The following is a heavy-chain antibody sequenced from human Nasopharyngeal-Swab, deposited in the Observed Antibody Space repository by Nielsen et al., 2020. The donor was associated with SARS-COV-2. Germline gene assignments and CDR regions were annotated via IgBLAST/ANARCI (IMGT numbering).Heavy chain of an antibody. Sequence: GSLRLSCTVSGGSFSSGSYYWSWIRQPPGKGLEWIGYIYYSGSTNYNPSIKSPVTISVDTSKNQFSLKLSSVTAADTAVYYCARYSGSYYRGYMDVWGKGTTVTVSS. CDR3: ARYSGSYYRGYMDV. D-gene: IGHD1-26*01. CDR1: GGSFSSGSYY. V-gene: IGHV4-61*01. CDR2: IYYSGST. J-gene: IGHJ6*03.